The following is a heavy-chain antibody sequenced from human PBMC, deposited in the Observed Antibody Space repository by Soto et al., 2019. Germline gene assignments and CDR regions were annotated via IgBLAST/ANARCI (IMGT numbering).Heavy chain of an antibody. D-gene: IGHD6-19*01. Sequence: SETLSLTCTVSGGSISGSSYYWAWIRQPPGKGLEWIGNIFYSGSTYYNPSLKIRVTVSVDTSKNQFSLNLSSVTAADTAVYYCARRPRVAMAGSFSQYYGTDAWCQGTTVTVSS. CDR1: GGSISGSSYY. J-gene: IGHJ6*02. V-gene: IGHV4-39*01. CDR2: IFYSGST. CDR3: ARRPRVAMAGSFSQYYGTDA.